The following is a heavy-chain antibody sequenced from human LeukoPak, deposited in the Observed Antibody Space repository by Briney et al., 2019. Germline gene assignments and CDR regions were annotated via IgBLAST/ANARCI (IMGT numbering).Heavy chain of an antibody. J-gene: IGHJ4*02. Sequence: SSETLSLTCTVSGGSISSYYWSWIRQPPGKGLEWIGYIYYSGSTNYNPSLKSRVTISVDTSKNQFSLKLSSVTAADTAVYYCARHVPGGSGSYEPYFDYWGQGTLVTVSS. CDR1: GGSISSYY. CDR3: ARHVPGGSGSYEPYFDY. CDR2: IYYSGST. V-gene: IGHV4-59*08. D-gene: IGHD3-10*01.